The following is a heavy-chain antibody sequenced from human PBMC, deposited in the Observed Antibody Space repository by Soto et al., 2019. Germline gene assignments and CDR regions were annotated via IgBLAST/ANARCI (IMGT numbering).Heavy chain of an antibody. CDR2: IYYSGST. V-gene: IGHV4-59*08. Sequence: SETLSLTCTVSGGSISSYYWSWIRQPPGKGLEWIGYIYYSGSTNYNPSLKSRVTISVDTSKNQFSLKLSSVTAADTAVYYCASHGPADTFDYWGQGTLVTVSS. CDR3: ASHGPADTFDY. CDR1: GGSISSYY. J-gene: IGHJ4*02. D-gene: IGHD2-2*01.